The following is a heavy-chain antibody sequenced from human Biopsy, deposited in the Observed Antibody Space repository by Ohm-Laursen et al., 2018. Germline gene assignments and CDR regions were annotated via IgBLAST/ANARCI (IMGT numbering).Heavy chain of an antibody. V-gene: IGHV4-59*11. J-gene: IGHJ4*02. D-gene: IGHD4-23*01. CDR3: ARGSNDFGGLYFPR. Sequence: SDTLSLTCTVSGGSFTGHYWSWIRQPPGKGLERIGHISYTGYTSYNASLKSRVTISVDTSRNHFSLRLSPFTAADTAVYYCARGSNDFGGLYFPRWGQGTLLTVSS. CDR1: GGSFTGHY. CDR2: ISYTGYT.